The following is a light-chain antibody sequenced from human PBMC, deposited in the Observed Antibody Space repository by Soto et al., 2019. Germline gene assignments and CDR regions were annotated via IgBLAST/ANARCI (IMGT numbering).Light chain of an antibody. V-gene: IGLV1-51*01. Sequence: QSVLTQPPSVSAAPGQKVTISCSGSSSNIGNNYVSWYQQLPGTAPKLLIYDNNQRPSGIPDRFSASKSGMSAILGITGLQTGDDADYYCGTWDSNLSANVFGTGTKVTVL. CDR1: SSNIGNNY. CDR3: GTWDSNLSANV. J-gene: IGLJ1*01. CDR2: DNN.